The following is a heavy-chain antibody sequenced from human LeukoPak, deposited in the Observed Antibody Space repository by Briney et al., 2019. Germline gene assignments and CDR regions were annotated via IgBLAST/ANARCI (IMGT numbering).Heavy chain of an antibody. CDR1: GYSISSGYN. J-gene: IGHJ5*02. D-gene: IGHD5-12*01. V-gene: IGHV4-38-2*02. CDR2: IYHIGTT. Sequence: SETLSLTCAVSGYSISSGYNWVWIRQPPGKGLEWIGTIYHIGTTYYNPSLKSRVTMSVDTSKNQFSLKLSSVTAADSAVYFCAREGASGGYDWGWFDPWGQGTLVTVSS. CDR3: AREGASGGYDWGWFDP.